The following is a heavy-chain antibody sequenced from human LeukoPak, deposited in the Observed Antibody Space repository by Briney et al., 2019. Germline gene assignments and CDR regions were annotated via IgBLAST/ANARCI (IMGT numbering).Heavy chain of an antibody. Sequence: ASVKVSCKASGYTFPGYFMHWVRQAPGQGLEWMGIINPTGGSTTYAQKFQGRVTMTRDTSTSTVYMELSSLRSEDTAVYYCARAYYYDSSGDFDYWGQGTLVTVSS. CDR1: GYTFPGYF. CDR3: ARAYYYDSSGDFDY. V-gene: IGHV1-46*01. D-gene: IGHD3-22*01. CDR2: INPTGGST. J-gene: IGHJ4*02.